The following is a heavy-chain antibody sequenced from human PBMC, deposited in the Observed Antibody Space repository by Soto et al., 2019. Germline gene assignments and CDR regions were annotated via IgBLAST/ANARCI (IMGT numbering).Heavy chain of an antibody. J-gene: IGHJ4*02. CDR1: GFTFSTYA. CDR3: ARVGGLIDPFDY. CDR2: ISAGGDST. D-gene: IGHD3-16*01. V-gene: IGHV3-23*01. Sequence: EVQLLESGGDWVQPGGSLRLSCAASGFTFSTYAMSWLRQAPGKGLEWVSTISAGGDSTYYADSVKGQFTISRDNSKNTLSLQLRSLRAEDTGFYYCARVGGLIDPFDYWGQGTLVTVSS.